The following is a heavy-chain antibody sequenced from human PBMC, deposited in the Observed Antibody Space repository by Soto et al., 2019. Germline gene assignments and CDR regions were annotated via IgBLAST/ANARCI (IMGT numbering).Heavy chain of an antibody. CDR2: ISAYSGNT. CDR1: GYTFTSYG. J-gene: IGHJ5*02. Sequence: QVQLVQSGAEVKKPGASVKVSCKASGYTFTSYGISWVRQAPGQGLEWMGRISAYSGNTSYAQKLQGRVTMTTDTSTRTAYRALRGQRSDAAAVCYCARHRGYTWNYGRFDLWGQGTLATVSS. CDR3: ARHRGYTWNYGRFDL. D-gene: IGHD1-7*01. V-gene: IGHV1-18*01.